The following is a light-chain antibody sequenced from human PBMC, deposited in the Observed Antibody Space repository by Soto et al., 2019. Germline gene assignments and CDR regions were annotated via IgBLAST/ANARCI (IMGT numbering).Light chain of an antibody. Sequence: ELVMTQSPATLSVSPGEGDTLSCRASQSVSNNLAWYQQKPGQAPRLLIYGASTRAPGITARFSGGGSGTEFTLTISSLQSEDFAVYYCQQYSNWPPITFGQGTRLEI. CDR1: QSVSNN. CDR3: QQYSNWPPIT. J-gene: IGKJ5*01. V-gene: IGKV3D-15*01. CDR2: GAS.